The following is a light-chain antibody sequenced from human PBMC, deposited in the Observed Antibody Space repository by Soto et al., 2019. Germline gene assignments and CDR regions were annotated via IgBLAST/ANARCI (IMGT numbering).Light chain of an antibody. Sequence: DIVMTQSPATLSVAPGERVTFSCRASQGVSRKLAWYQHKPGQAPRLLISGASTGATGIPARFSGSGSGTEFTLTISSLQSEDFALYYCQQYNIWPLTFGGGTKVDIK. CDR3: QQYNIWPLT. V-gene: IGKV3-15*01. J-gene: IGKJ4*01. CDR2: GAS. CDR1: QGVSRK.